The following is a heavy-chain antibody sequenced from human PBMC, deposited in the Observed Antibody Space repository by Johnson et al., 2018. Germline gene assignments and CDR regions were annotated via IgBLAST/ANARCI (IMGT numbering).Heavy chain of an antibody. Sequence: QLVESGPEVKKPGTSVKVSCKASGFTFTSSAVQWVRQARGQRLEWIGWIVVGSGNTNYAQKFQERVTITRDMSTSTAYMELGSLGSEDTAVYYCAAAYYYDSSGGDAFDIWGQGTMVTVSS. CDR2: IVVGSGNT. V-gene: IGHV1-58*01. D-gene: IGHD3-22*01. J-gene: IGHJ3*02. CDR3: AAAYYYDSSGGDAFDI. CDR1: GFTFTSSA.